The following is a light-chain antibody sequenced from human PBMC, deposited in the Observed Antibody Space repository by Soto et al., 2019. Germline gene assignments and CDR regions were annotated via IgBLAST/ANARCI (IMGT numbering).Light chain of an antibody. V-gene: IGLV2-14*01. CDR1: SGDVGAYNF. J-gene: IGLJ2*01. CDR2: DVS. Sequence: QPASVSASPGQSITISCTGTSGDVGAYNFVSWYQQHPGKAPKLMIFDVSNRPSGVSNRFSGSKSGNTASLTISGLQTEDEADYYCASYSTSSTLVLFGGGTKVTVL. CDR3: ASYSTSSTLVL.